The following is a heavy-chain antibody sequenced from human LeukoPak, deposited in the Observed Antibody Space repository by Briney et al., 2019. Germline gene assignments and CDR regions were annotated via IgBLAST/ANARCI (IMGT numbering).Heavy chain of an antibody. J-gene: IGHJ3*02. CDR2: ISSSSSYI. CDR3: AKDRGARDAFDI. Sequence: GGSLRLSCVVSGFTFSSYSMNWVRQAPGKGLEWVSSISSSSSYIYYADSVKGRFTISRDNAKNSLYLQMNSLRAEDTAVYYCAKDRGARDAFDIWGQGTMVTVSS. V-gene: IGHV3-21*01. D-gene: IGHD3-10*01. CDR1: GFTFSSYS.